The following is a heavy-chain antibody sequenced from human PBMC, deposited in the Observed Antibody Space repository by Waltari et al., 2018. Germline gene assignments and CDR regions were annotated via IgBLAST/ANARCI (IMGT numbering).Heavy chain of an antibody. CDR1: GFSLNTYGMP. J-gene: IGHJ2*01. CDR3: ARLLGPAAHWYFDL. V-gene: IGHV2-70*04. Sequence: VTLEESGPALVKPTQTLTLTCSVPGFSLNTYGMPVNWIRQPPGKALEWLARIDWDDEKFYNRSLESRLTISKDSSKNQVVLIVANVDPTDTATYYCARLLGPAAHWYFDLWGRGTLVTVSS. D-gene: IGHD1-26*01. CDR2: IDWDDEK.